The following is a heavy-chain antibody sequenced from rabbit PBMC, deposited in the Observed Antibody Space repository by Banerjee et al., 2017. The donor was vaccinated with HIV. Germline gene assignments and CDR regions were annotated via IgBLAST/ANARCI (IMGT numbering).Heavy chain of an antibody. J-gene: IGHJ4*01. D-gene: IGHD4-2*01. CDR1: GFSFSSSYW. Sequence: LVKPGASLTLTCTASGFSFSSSYWSCWVRQAPGKGLEWIACIYTGSSGNTYYASWAKGRFTISKSSSTTVTLQMTSLTAADTAAYFCARGADIAGWVGPFNLWGQGTLVTVS. V-gene: IGHV1S40*01. CDR2: IYTGSSGNT. CDR3: ARGADIAGWVGPFNL.